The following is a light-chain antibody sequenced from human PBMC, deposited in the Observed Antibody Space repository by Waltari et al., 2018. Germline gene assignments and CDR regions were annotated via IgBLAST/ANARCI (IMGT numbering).Light chain of an antibody. CDR1: SNDVGGYNY. J-gene: IGLJ2*01. Sequence: QSALTQPRSVSGSPGQSVTISCTGTSNDVGGYNYVPWYQQHPGKAPKLMIYDVSKRPAGVPDRFSATKSGNTASLTISGLQAEDEADYYCCSYAGSYTVVFGGGTKLTVL. CDR3: CSYAGSYTVV. CDR2: DVS. V-gene: IGLV2-11*01.